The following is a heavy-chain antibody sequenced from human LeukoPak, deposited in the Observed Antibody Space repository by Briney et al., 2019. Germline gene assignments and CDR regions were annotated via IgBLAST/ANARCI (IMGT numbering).Heavy chain of an antibody. J-gene: IGHJ4*02. CDR2: IYSSGGT. Sequence: SETLSRTCTVSGGSISSYYWSWIRQPAGKGLEWIGRIYSSGGTNYNPSLQSRVTMSVDTSENQFSLKLSSATAADTAIYYCARGRTTLDYWGQGTLVTVSS. CDR3: ARGRTTLDY. V-gene: IGHV4-4*07. D-gene: IGHD1-26*01. CDR1: GGSISSYY.